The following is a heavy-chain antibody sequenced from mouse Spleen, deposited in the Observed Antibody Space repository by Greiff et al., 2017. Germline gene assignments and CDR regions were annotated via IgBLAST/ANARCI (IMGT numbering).Heavy chain of an antibody. J-gene: IGHJ1*03. Sequence: EVQLQESGPGLVKPSQSLSLTCSVTGYSITSGYYWNWIRQFPGNKLEWMGSISYDGSNNYNPSLKNRISITRDTSKNQFFLKLNSVTTEDTATYYCARDYYNGRGPWYFDVWGTGTTVTISP. CDR2: ISYDGSN. D-gene: IGHD1-1*01. V-gene: IGHV3-6*01. CDR1: GYSITSGYY. CDR3: ARDYYNGRGPWYFDV.